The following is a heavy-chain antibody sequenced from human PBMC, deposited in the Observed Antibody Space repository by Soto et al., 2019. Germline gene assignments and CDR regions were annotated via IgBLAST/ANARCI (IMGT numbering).Heavy chain of an antibody. CDR3: ARDYYGSGRGGFNSYYYYGMDV. CDR2: IYSGGST. CDR1: GFTVSSNY. Sequence: HPGGSLRLSCAASGFTVSSNYMSWVRQAPGKGLEWVSVIYSGGSTYYADSVKGRFTISRDNSKNTLYLQMNSLRAEDTAVYYCARDYYGSGRGGFNSYYYYGMDVWGQGTTVTVSS. V-gene: IGHV3-53*01. J-gene: IGHJ6*02. D-gene: IGHD3-10*01.